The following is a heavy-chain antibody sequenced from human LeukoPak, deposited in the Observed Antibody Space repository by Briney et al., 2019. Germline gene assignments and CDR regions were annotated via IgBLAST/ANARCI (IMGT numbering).Heavy chain of an antibody. Sequence: PGGSLRLSCAASGFTFSSYEMNWIRQAPGKGLEWVSYISSSGSTIYYADSVKGRFTISRDNAKNSLYLQMNSLRPEDMAFYYCAKDRNYDFWNGPFDYWGRGTLVTVSS. CDR1: GFTFSSYE. D-gene: IGHD3-3*01. V-gene: IGHV3-48*03. CDR3: AKDRNYDFWNGPFDY. J-gene: IGHJ4*02. CDR2: ISSSGSTI.